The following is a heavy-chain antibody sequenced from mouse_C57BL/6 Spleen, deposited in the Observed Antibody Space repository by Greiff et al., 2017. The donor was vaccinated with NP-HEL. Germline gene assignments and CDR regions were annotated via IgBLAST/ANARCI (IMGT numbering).Heavy chain of an antibody. V-gene: IGHV5-4*01. Sequence: DVQLVESGGGLVKPGGSLKLSCAASGFTFSSYAMSWVRQTPEKRLEWVATISDGGSYTYYPDNVKGRFTISRDNAKNNLYLQMSHLKSEDTAMYYCARIYGSSYDYFDYWGQGTTLTVSS. D-gene: IGHD1-1*01. J-gene: IGHJ2*01. CDR3: ARIYGSSYDYFDY. CDR2: ISDGGSYT. CDR1: GFTFSSYA.